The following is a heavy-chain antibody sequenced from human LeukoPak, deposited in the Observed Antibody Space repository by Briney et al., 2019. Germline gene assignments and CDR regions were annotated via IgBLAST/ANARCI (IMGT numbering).Heavy chain of an antibody. D-gene: IGHD2-21*01. Sequence: SQTLSLTCTVSGGSISSGGYYWSWIRQPPGKGLEWIGYIYHSGSTYYNPSLKSRVTISVDRSKNQFSLKLSSVTAADTAVYFCARGLVGDTLYHFYYLDVWGKGTTVTVSS. CDR1: GGSISSGGYY. CDR2: IYHSGST. V-gene: IGHV4-30-2*01. CDR3: ARGLVGDTLYHFYYLDV. J-gene: IGHJ6*03.